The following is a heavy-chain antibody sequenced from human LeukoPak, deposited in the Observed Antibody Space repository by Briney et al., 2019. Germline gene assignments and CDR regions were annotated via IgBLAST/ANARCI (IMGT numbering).Heavy chain of an antibody. D-gene: IGHD3-3*02. J-gene: IGHJ6*03. V-gene: IGHV3-21*01. CDR2: ISSSSSSYK. Sequence: GKSLRLSCAASGFTFISYNMNWVRQAPGKGLEWVSSISSSSSSYKYYADSVKGRFTVSRDNAKNSLYLQMNSLRAEDTAVYYCAREKSFLEWLSTGRRDGYYMDVWGKGTTVTVSS. CDR1: GFTFISYN. CDR3: AREKSFLEWLSTGRRDGYYMDV.